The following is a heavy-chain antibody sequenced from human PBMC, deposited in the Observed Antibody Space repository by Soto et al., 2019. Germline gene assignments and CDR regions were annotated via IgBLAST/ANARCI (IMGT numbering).Heavy chain of an antibody. J-gene: IGHJ4*02. V-gene: IGHV4-34*01. CDR3: ARAVVAGTRGGYFDY. D-gene: IGHD6-19*01. CDR1: GGSFSGYY. CDR2: INHSGST. Sequence: KTSETLSLTCAVYGGSFSGYYWSWIRQPPGKGLEWIGEINHSGSTNYNPSLKSRVTISVDTSKNQFSLKLSSVTAADTAVYYCARAVVAGTRGGYFDYWGQGTLVTVSS.